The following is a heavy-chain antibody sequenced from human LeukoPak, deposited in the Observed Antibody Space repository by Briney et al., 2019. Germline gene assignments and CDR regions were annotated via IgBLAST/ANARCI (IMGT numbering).Heavy chain of an antibody. D-gene: IGHD6-19*01. J-gene: IGHJ6*02. CDR1: GGTFSSYA. V-gene: IGHV1-69*13. CDR3: ARYSSGWYLDYYYGMDV. Sequence: SVKVSCKASGGTFSSYAISWVRQAPGQGLEWMGGIIPIFGTANYAQEFQGRVTITADESTSTAYMELSSLRSEDTAVYYCARYSSGWYLDYYYGMDVWGQGTTVTVSS. CDR2: IIPIFGTA.